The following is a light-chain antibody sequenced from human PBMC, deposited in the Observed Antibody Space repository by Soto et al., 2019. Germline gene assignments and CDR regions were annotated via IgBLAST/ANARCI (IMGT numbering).Light chain of an antibody. CDR2: EVS. J-gene: IGLJ3*02. CDR1: SSDIGGYDY. V-gene: IGLV2-8*01. Sequence: QSALTQPPSASGSPGQSVTISCTGTSSDIGGYDYVSWYQQHPGKAPKLIIYEVSKRPSGVPDRFSGSKSGNTASLTVSGLQAEDEADYFCSSYAGSNNLVFAGVTKLTVL. CDR3: SSYAGSNNLV.